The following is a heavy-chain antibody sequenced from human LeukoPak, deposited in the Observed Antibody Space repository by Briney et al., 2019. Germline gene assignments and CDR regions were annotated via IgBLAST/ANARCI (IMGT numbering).Heavy chain of an antibody. CDR1: GFTFSSYS. V-gene: IGHV3-21*01. CDR3: AREGRSSSSWYDYYYYYGMDV. J-gene: IGHJ6*02. Sequence: PGGSLRLSCAASGFTFSSYSMNWVRQAPGKGLEWVSSISSSSSYIYYADSVKGRFTISRDNAKNSLYLQMNSLRAEDTAVYYCAREGRSSSSWYDYYYYYGMDVWGQGTTVTVSS. CDR2: ISSSSSYI. D-gene: IGHD6-13*01.